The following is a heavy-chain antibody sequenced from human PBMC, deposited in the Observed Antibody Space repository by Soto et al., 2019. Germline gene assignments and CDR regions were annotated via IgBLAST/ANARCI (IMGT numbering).Heavy chain of an antibody. V-gene: IGHV1-2*02. Sequence: ASVKVSCKASGYTFTGSYIHWVRQAPGQGLEWMGWISPNSGGTNYAQKFQGRVTMTRDTSISTAYMEQSRLTSDDTAVYYCAGEKEYYDSSGYSHGMDVWGQGTTVTVSS. CDR3: AGEKEYYDSSGYSHGMDV. CDR1: GYTFTGSY. D-gene: IGHD3-22*01. CDR2: ISPNSGGT. J-gene: IGHJ6*02.